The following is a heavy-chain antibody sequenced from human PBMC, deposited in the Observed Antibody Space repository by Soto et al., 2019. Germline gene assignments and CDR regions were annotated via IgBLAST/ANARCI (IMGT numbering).Heavy chain of an antibody. CDR2: ISWNSGSI. J-gene: IGHJ4*02. Sequence: EVQLVESGGGVVQPGRSLRLSCAASGFTFDDYAMHWVRQAPGKGLEWVSGISWNSGSIGYADSVKGRFTISRDNAKNTVYLQMNSLRAEDTAVYYCAKGLSGYGSGVDYWGQGTLVTVSS. CDR3: AKGLSGYGSGVDY. CDR1: GFTFDDYA. D-gene: IGHD5-12*01. V-gene: IGHV3-9*01.